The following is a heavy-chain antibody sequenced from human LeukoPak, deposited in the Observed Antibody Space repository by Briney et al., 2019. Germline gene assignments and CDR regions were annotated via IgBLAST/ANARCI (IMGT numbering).Heavy chain of an antibody. CDR2: IDPSDGST. CDR1: GYTFTTYF. J-gene: IGHJ6*02. Sequence: ASVKVSCTASGYTFTTYFVHWVRQAPGHGLEWMGIIDPSDGSTSHAQKFQGRVTMTRDTSTSTVYMELSSLRSEDTAVYFCARGCRVVPGVHNVGRTQYYNGMDVWGQGTTVTVSS. D-gene: IGHD2-2*01. V-gene: IGHV1-46*01. CDR3: ARGCRVVPGVHNVGRTQYYNGMDV.